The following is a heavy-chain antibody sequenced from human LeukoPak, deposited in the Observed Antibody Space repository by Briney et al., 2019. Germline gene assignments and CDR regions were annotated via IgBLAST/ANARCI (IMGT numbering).Heavy chain of an antibody. CDR1: GGSISSSSYY. V-gene: IGHV4-39*01. Sequence: SETLSLTCTVSGGSISSSSYYWGWIRQPPGKGLEWIGSIYYSGSTYYNPSLKSRVTISVDTSKNQFSLKLSSVTAADTAVYYCARRRNYFDYWGQGTLVTVSS. J-gene: IGHJ4*02. CDR3: ARRRNYFDY. CDR2: IYYSGST.